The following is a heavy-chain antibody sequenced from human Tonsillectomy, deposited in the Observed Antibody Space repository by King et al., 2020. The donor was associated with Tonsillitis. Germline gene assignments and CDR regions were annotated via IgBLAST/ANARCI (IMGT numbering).Heavy chain of an antibody. V-gene: IGHV3-30*18. J-gene: IGHJ4*02. CDR3: AQGRHDYVWGSLPHDY. CDR1: GFTFNTYG. CDR2: ISYDGSNK. D-gene: IGHD3-16*01. Sequence: VQLVESGGGVVQPGRSQRLSCAVSGFTFNTYGMHWVRQAPGKGLEWVAVISYDGSNKYYADSVKGRFTISRDNSNNTLYLEMNSLRDEDTAVYHCAQGRHDYVWGSLPHDYWGQGTLVTVSS.